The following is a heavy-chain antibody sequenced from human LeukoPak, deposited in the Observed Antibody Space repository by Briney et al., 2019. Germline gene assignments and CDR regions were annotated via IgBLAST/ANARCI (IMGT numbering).Heavy chain of an antibody. CDR2: IYPGDSDT. Sequence: GESLKISCKGSGYRFTSYWIGWVRQMPGKGLEWMGIIYPGDSDTRYSPSFQGQVTISADKSISTAYLQWSSLKASDTAMYYCARHISSGSYYYYYYMDVWGKGTTVTVSS. V-gene: IGHV5-51*01. J-gene: IGHJ6*03. D-gene: IGHD1-26*01. CDR1: GYRFTSYW. CDR3: ARHISSGSYYYYYYMDV.